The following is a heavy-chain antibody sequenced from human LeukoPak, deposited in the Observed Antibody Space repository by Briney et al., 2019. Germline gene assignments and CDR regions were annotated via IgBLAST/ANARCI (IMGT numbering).Heavy chain of an antibody. V-gene: IGHV3-53*01. CDR2: IYSGGSR. D-gene: IGHD6-13*01. CDR1: GFTVSSNY. J-gene: IGHJ4*02. Sequence: PGGSLRLSCAASGFTVSSNYMSWVRQAPGKGLEGVSVIYSGGSRYYADSVKGRFTISRDNSKNTLYLQMNSLRAEDTAVYYCARFSSWYYFDYWGQGTLVTVSS. CDR3: ARFSSWYYFDY.